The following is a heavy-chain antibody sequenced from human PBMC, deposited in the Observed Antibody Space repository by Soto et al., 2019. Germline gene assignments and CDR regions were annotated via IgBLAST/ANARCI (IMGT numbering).Heavy chain of an antibody. CDR2: ISSSSSYI. CDR3: APNRYCSSTSCPS. Sequence: PGGSLRLSCAASGFTFSSYSMNWVRQAPGKGLEWVSSISSSSSYIYYADSVKGRFTISRDNAKNSLYLQMNSLRAEDTAVYYCAPNRYCSSTSCPSWGQGTLVTVSS. J-gene: IGHJ5*02. V-gene: IGHV3-21*01. CDR1: GFTFSSYS. D-gene: IGHD2-2*01.